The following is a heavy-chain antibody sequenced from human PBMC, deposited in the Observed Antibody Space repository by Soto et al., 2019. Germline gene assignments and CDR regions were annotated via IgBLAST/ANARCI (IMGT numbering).Heavy chain of an antibody. CDR1: GFTFSSYS. V-gene: IGHV3-48*01. J-gene: IGHJ3*02. CDR2: ISSSSSTI. CDR3: ARVPRYCSGGSCKFDAFDI. D-gene: IGHD2-15*01. Sequence: EVQLVESGGGLVQPGGSLRLSCAASGFTFSSYSMNWVRQAPGKGLEWVSYISSSSSTIYYADSVKGRFTISRDKAKNSLYLHMNSLRAEDTAVYYCARVPRYCSGGSCKFDAFDIWGQGTMVTVSS.